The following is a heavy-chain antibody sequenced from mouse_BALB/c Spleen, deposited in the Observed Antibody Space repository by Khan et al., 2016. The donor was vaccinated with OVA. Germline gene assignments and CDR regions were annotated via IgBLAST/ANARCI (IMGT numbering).Heavy chain of an antibody. J-gene: IGHJ3*01. CDR1: GYTFTTYW. D-gene: IGHD2-3*01. V-gene: IGHV1-7*01. Sequence: QVQLQQSGAELAKPGASVKMSCKASGYTFTTYWMHWVKQRPGQGLEWIGYITPSTGYTEYNQKFKDKATLTSDKSSSTAYMQLSSLTSEDSAVYSCARAIFDGYPPFAYWGQGTLVTVSA. CDR3: ARAIFDGYPPFAY. CDR2: ITPSTGYT.